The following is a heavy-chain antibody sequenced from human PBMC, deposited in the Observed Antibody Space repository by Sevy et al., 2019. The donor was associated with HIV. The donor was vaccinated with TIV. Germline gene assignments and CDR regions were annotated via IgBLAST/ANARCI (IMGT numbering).Heavy chain of an antibody. D-gene: IGHD1-26*01. Sequence: SETLSLTCTVSGGSISSYYWSWIRQPPGKGLEWIGYIYYSGSTNYNPSLKSRVTISVDTSKNQFSLKLSSVTAADTAVYYCARDKRGGFDYWGQGTLVTVSS. CDR3: ARDKRGGFDY. J-gene: IGHJ4*02. CDR1: GGSISSYY. V-gene: IGHV4-59*01. CDR2: IYYSGST.